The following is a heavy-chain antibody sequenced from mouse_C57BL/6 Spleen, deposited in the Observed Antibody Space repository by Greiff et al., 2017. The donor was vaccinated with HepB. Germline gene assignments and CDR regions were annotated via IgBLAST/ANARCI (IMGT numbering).Heavy chain of an antibody. Sequence: DVQLQQSGPELVKPGASVKISCKASGYSFTGYYMNWVKQSPEKSLEWIGEINPSTGGTTYNQKFKAKATLTVDKSSSTAYMQLKSLTSEDSAVYYCARGLLPYYAMDYWGQGTSVTVSS. CDR1: GYSFTGYY. V-gene: IGHV1-42*01. J-gene: IGHJ4*01. D-gene: IGHD2-3*01. CDR2: INPSTGGT. CDR3: ARGLLPYYAMDY.